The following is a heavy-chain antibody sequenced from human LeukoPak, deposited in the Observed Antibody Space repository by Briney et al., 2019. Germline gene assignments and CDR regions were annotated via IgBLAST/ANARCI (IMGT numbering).Heavy chain of an antibody. CDR3: ARLFGSPVDAFDI. CDR2: ISSSSSYI. V-gene: IGHV3-21*01. Sequence: GGSLRLSCAASGFTFSSYSMNWVRQAPGKGLEWVSSISSSSSYIYYADSVKGRFTISRDNAKSSLYLQMNSLRAEDTAVYYCARLFGSPVDAFDIWGQGTMVTVSS. J-gene: IGHJ3*02. CDR1: GFTFSSYS. D-gene: IGHD1-26*01.